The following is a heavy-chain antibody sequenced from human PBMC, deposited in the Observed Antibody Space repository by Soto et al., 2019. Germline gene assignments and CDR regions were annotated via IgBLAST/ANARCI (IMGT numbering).Heavy chain of an antibody. V-gene: IGHV1-18*01. CDR2: ISTYNGYT. CDR1: DYTFTSYG. J-gene: IGHJ4*02. CDR3: VSGSDFDY. Sequence: QVQLVQSGAEVKKPGASVKVSCKASDYTFTSYGITWVRQAPGQGLEWMGWISTYNGYTDYAQKLQGRVTMTRDTSTSTAYMELRSLRSDDTAVYYCVSGSDFDYWGQGTLVTVSS.